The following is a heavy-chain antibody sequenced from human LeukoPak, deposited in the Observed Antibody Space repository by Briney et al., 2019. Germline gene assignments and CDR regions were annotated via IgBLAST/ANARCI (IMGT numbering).Heavy chain of an antibody. CDR1: GFTFSSYW. Sequence: GGSLRLSCAASGFTFSSYWMSWVRQAPGNGLEWVANIKQDGSEKYYVDSVKGRFTISRDNAKNSLYLQMNSLRAEDTAVYYCARDRGLLEPNYYYGMDVWGQGTTVTVSS. D-gene: IGHD1-14*01. J-gene: IGHJ6*02. CDR3: ARDRGLLEPNYYYGMDV. V-gene: IGHV3-7*01. CDR2: IKQDGSEK.